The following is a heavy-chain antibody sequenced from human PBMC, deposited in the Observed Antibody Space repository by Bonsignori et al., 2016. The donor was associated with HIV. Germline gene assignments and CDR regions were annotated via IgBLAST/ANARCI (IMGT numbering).Heavy chain of an antibody. CDR3: ARVGDSKNWYFDL. D-gene: IGHD3-10*01. CDR2: ISAYNGNT. J-gene: IGHJ2*01. V-gene: IGHV1-18*01. Sequence: WVRQAPGQGLEWMGWISAYNGNTNYAQKLQGRVTMTTDTSTSTAYMELRSLRSDDTAVYYCARVGDSKNWYFDLWGRGTLVTVSS.